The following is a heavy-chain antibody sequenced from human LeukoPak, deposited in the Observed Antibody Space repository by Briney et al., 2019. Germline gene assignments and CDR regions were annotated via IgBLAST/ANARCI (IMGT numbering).Heavy chain of an antibody. J-gene: IGHJ6*03. CDR3: ARFLKNPVNRRGPANYYMDV. Sequence: ASVKVSCKAAGYTFTTYDITWVRQATGQGIDWMGWMNPKSGNTLYAQKFQGRVTMSRNTSISTAYMELSSVRSDDTAVYYCARFLKNPVNRRGPANYYMDVWDKGTTVT. V-gene: IGHV1-8*01. CDR1: GYTFTTYD. D-gene: IGHD2/OR15-2a*01. CDR2: MNPKSGNT.